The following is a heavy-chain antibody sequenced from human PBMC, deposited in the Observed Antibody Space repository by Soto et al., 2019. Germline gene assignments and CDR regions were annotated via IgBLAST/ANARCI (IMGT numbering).Heavy chain of an antibody. V-gene: IGHV6-1*01. CDR1: GDSVSSNSAA. D-gene: IGHD6-13*01. CDR2: TYYRSKWYN. CDR3: AQGGIAAAGTLSWFDP. J-gene: IGHJ5*02. Sequence: PSQTLSLTCAISGDSVSSNSAAWNWIRRSPSRGLEWLGRTYYRSKWYNDYAVSVKSRITINPDTSKNQFSLQLNSVTPDDTAVYYCAQGGIAAAGTLSWFDPWGQGTLVTVSS.